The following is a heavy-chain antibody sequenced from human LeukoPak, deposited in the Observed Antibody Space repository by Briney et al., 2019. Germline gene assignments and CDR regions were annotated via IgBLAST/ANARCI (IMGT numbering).Heavy chain of an antibody. J-gene: IGHJ6*03. CDR2: IIPIFGTA. D-gene: IGHD3-9*01. V-gene: IGHV1-69*01. CDR1: GGTFSSYA. Sequence: GASVKVSCKASGGTFSSYAISWVRQAPGQGLEWMGGIIPIFGTANYAQKFKGRVTITAAESTSTAYMERSSLRSEDTAVYYCARDRRGNYDILTGSYRGFRSYYYYLDVWPKDPTLTV. CDR3: ARDRRGNYDILTGSYRGFRSYYYYLDV.